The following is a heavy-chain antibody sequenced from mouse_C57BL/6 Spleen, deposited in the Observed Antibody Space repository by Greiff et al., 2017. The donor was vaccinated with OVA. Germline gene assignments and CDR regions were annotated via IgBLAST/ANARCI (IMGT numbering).Heavy chain of an antibody. J-gene: IGHJ1*03. CDR2: INPNNGGT. Sequence: VQLQQSGPELVKPGASVKIPCKASGYTFTDYNMDWVKQSHGKSLEWIGDINPNNGGTIYNQKFKGKATLTVDKSSSTAYMELRSLTSEDTAVYYCARLDDGYYVDFDVWGTGTTVTVSS. V-gene: IGHV1-18*01. D-gene: IGHD2-3*01. CDR1: GYTFTDYN. CDR3: ARLDDGYYVDFDV.